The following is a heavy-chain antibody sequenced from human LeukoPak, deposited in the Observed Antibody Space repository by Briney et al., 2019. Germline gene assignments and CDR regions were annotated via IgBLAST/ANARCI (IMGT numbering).Heavy chain of an antibody. CDR2: VFSDITSK. CDR1: EFTFSTYT. D-gene: IGHD3-22*01. Sequence: GGSLRLSCTASEFTFSTYTMHWVRQPPGKGLEWVAVVFSDITSKYYADSVKGRFTISRDNAKNSLYLQMNSLRAEDTAVYYCAREDYYDSSGSDAFDIWGQGTMVTVSS. J-gene: IGHJ3*02. CDR3: AREDYYDSSGSDAFDI. V-gene: IGHV3-30-3*01.